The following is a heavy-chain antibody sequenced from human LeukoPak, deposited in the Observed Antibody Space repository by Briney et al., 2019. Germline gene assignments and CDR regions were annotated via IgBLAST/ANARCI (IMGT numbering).Heavy chain of an antibody. CDR2: FYYSGST. V-gene: IGHV4-39*07. J-gene: IGHJ5*02. CDR1: GGSISSTNYY. Sequence: KPSETLSLTCTVSGGSISSTNYYWGWNRQPPGTGLEWIGSFYYSGSTYHNPSLKSRVTISVDTSKNQFSLKLSSVTAADTAVYYCARESDRYCSSTSRPNWYDPWGQGTLVTVSS. CDR3: ARESDRYCSSTSRPNWYDP. D-gene: IGHD2-2*01.